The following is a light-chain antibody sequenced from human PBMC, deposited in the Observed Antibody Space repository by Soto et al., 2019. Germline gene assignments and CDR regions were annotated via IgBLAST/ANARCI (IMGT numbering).Light chain of an antibody. CDR2: PAS. J-gene: IGKJ1*01. CDR3: QQYRSYPMT. V-gene: IGKV1-16*02. Sequence: DIQMTQSPSSLSAAVGDRVTITCRASQGISNHLAWFQQKPGKAPKSLIYPASSLQSGVPSQFRGSGSGTKFTLTISSLQSEDFATYYCQQYRSYPMTFGQGNTVEIK. CDR1: QGISNH.